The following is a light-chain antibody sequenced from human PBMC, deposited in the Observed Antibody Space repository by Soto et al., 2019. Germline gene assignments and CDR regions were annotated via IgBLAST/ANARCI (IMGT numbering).Light chain of an antibody. CDR2: HTS. V-gene: IGKV3-20*01. CDR1: QSVDSRF. Sequence: EFVLTQSPGTLSLSPGDRATLSCRAGQSVDSRFLARYQQKPGQAPRLLIYHTSTRGTVIPDRFSGSASGTDFTLPITRLEPEDFAVYYCKRYDGSTFYTFGQGTKVEIK. CDR3: KRYDGSTFYT. J-gene: IGKJ2*01.